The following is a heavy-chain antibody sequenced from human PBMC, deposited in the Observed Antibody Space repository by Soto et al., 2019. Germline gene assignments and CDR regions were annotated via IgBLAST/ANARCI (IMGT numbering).Heavy chain of an antibody. Sequence: PGGSLRLSCAVAGYTFGNHWMHWVRQAPGKGLEWVSRMNSDGSIINYADSVKGRFTVSRDNPKNTLYLQMNSLRVEDTAVYYCATAEVDYWGPGPLVTVSS. J-gene: IGHJ4*02. CDR3: ATAEVDY. CDR1: GYTFGNHW. V-gene: IGHV3-74*01. CDR2: MNSDGSII.